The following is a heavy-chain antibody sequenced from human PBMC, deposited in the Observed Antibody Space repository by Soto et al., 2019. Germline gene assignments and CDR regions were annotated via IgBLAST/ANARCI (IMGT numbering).Heavy chain of an antibody. D-gene: IGHD3-16*01. V-gene: IGHV1-2*02. Sequence: AAVKVSCKTSGYTFAAYYIHWVRQAPGQGLEWMGFIFPNSGGSTASAQQFEGRVTMTRDSSISTAYLELSGLTPDDTAVYYCAKDEGGIFDSWGQGTLVTVSS. CDR1: GYTFAAYY. CDR2: IFPNSGGST. J-gene: IGHJ4*01. CDR3: AKDEGGIFDS.